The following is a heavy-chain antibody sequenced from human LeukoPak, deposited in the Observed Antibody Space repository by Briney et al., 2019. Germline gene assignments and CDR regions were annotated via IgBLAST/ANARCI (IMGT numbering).Heavy chain of an antibody. J-gene: IGHJ4*02. Sequence: ASVKVSCKASGGTFSSYTISWVRQAPGQGLEWMGRIIPILGIANYAQKFQGRVTITADKSTSTAYMELSSLRSEDTAVYYCAREWKVGAFYHFDYWGQGTLVTVSS. CDR2: IIPILGIA. D-gene: IGHD1-26*01. CDR1: GGTFSSYT. V-gene: IGHV1-69*04. CDR3: AREWKVGAFYHFDY.